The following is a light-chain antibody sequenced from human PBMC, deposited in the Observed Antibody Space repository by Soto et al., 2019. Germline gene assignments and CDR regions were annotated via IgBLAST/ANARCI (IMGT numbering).Light chain of an antibody. CDR1: QSISSY. V-gene: IGKV1-39*01. CDR2: AAS. Sequence: DIPMTQSPSSLSASVGDRVTITCRASQSISSYLNWYQQKPGKAPKLLIYAASSLQSVVPSRFSGSGSGADFTRTISSLQTEDFATYYCQQSYSTPYTFGQGTKLEIK. CDR3: QQSYSTPYT. J-gene: IGKJ2*01.